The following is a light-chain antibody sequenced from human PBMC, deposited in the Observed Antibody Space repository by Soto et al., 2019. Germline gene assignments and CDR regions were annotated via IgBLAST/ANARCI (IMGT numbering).Light chain of an antibody. V-gene: IGLV1-51*02. CDR1: SSNIGSDY. CDR2: RNN. Sequence: QSVLTEPPSASGTPGQRVTISCSGSSSNIGSDYVYWYQQFPGTAPKLLIYRNNKRPSGIPDRFSGSKSGTSATLGITGLQTGDEADYYCGTWDSSLSATYVFGTGTKVTVL. J-gene: IGLJ1*01. CDR3: GTWDSSLSATYV.